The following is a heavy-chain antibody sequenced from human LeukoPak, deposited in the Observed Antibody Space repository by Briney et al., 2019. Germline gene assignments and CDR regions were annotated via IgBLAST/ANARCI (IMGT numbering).Heavy chain of an antibody. CDR2: IYYSGST. V-gene: IGHV4-59*08. Sequence: PSETLSLTCTVSGGSISSYYWSWIRQPPGKGLEWIGYIYYSGSTNYNPSLKSRVTISVDTSKNQFSLKLSSVTAADTAVYYCARLGSSPEGGYYYYYMDVWGKGTTVTVSS. J-gene: IGHJ6*03. D-gene: IGHD6-6*01. CDR1: GGSISSYY. CDR3: ARLGSSPEGGYYYYYMDV.